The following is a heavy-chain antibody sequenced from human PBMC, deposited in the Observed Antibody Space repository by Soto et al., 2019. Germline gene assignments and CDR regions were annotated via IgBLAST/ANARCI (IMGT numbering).Heavy chain of an antibody. CDR3: AKDMRYYYDSSGYYPPFDY. V-gene: IGHV3-23*01. CDR2: ISGSGGST. D-gene: IGHD3-22*01. CDR1: GFTFSSYA. J-gene: IGHJ4*02. Sequence: SLRLSCAASGFTFSSYAMSWVRQAPGKGLEWVSAISGSGGSTYYADSVKGRFTISRDNSKNTLYLQMNSLRAEDTAVYYCAKDMRYYYDSSGYYPPFDYWGQGTLVTVSS.